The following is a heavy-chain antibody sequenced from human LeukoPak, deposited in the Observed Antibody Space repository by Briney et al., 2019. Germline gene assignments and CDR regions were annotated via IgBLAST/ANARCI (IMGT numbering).Heavy chain of an antibody. CDR2: IWYDGNNK. Sequence: GALRPSCAISGFTFSACELTWVRQAPGKGLGWVALIWYDGNNKYYADSVRGRFTISRDNSKNTLYLQMNSLRAEHTAVYYGARDRLRAGTHWFDPWGQGTLVTVSS. V-gene: IGHV3-33*08. J-gene: IGHJ5*02. CDR3: ARDRLRAGTHWFDP. D-gene: IGHD6-13*01. CDR1: GFTFSACE.